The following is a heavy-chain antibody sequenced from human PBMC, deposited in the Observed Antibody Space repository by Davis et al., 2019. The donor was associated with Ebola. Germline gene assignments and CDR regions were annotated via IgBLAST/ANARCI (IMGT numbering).Heavy chain of an antibody. D-gene: IGHD3-22*01. CDR1: GFSFSNYG. Sequence: AGSLSLSCAASGFSFSNYGIHWVRQAPGKGLEWVAVISYDGSNNYYADSVKGRFTISRDNSKSTLYLQMNSLRAEDSAVYYCAKDYCDSSGGYFDYWGQGTLVTVSS. J-gene: IGHJ4*02. V-gene: IGHV3-30*18. CDR2: ISYDGSNN. CDR3: AKDYCDSSGGYFDY.